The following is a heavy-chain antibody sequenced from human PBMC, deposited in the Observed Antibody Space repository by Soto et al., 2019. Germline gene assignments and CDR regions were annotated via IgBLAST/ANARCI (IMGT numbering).Heavy chain of an antibody. J-gene: IGHJ6*02. CDR1: GGTFSSYA. CDR2: IIPIFGTA. D-gene: IGHD5-12*01. CDR3: ARDGLGRESYYYYGMEV. V-gene: IGHV1-69*13. Sequence: SVKVSCKASGGTFSSYAISWVRQAPGQGLEWMGGIIPIFGTANYAQKFQGRVTITADESTSTAYMELSSLRSEGTAVYYCARDGLGRESYYYYGMEVWAQGTTVTVSS.